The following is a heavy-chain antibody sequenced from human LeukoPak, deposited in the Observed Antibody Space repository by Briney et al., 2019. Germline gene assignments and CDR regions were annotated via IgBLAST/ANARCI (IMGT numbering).Heavy chain of an antibody. D-gene: IGHD5-18*01. V-gene: IGHV1-69*01. J-gene: IGHJ4*02. CDR2: IIPIFGTA. CDR1: GGTFSSYA. Sequence: ASVKVSCKASGGTFSSYAISWVRQAPGQGLEWMGGIIPIFGTANYAQKFQGIVTITADESTSTAYMELSSLRSEDTAVYYCARGGTKQLWSASDYWGQGTLVTVSS. CDR3: ARGGTKQLWSASDY.